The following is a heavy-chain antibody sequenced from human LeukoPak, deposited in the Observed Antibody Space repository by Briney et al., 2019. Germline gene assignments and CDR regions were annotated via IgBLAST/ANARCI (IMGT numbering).Heavy chain of an antibody. CDR3: ARQGGSYPDAFDI. J-gene: IGHJ3*02. V-gene: IGHV5-51*01. CDR1: GYSFTSYW. CDR2: IYPGDADT. D-gene: IGHD1-26*01. Sequence: KAGESLKISCKGSGYSFTSYWIGWVRQMPGKGLEWMGIIYPGDADTRYSPSFQGQVTISADKSIITAYLQWSSLKASDTAMYYCARQGGSYPDAFDIWGQGTMVTVPS.